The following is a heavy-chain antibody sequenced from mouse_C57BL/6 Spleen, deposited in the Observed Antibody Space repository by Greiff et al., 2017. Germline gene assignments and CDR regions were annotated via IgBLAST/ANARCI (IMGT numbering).Heavy chain of an antibody. J-gene: IGHJ4*01. D-gene: IGHD4-1*02. V-gene: IGHV14-1*01. CDR1: GFNIKDYY. Sequence: VQLQQSGAELVRPGASVKLSCTASGFNIKDYYMHWVKQRPEQGLEWIGRIAPEAGDTKYAPKFPGKATMTADTSSNTAYLQLSSLTSEDSAVYYCATQLGRAMDYWGQGTSVTVSS. CDR3: ATQLGRAMDY. CDR2: IAPEAGDT.